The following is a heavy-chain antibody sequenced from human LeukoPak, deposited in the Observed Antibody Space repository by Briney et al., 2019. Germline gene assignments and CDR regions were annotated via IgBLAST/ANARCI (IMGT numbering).Heavy chain of an antibody. CDR2: IYSSGST. Sequence: PSETLSLTCIVSGGSISSYYWTWIRQPAGKGLEWIGRIYSSGSTNYNPSLKSRVTMSVDTSKNQFSLNLSSVTAADTAVYYCVRVSSGGRYDYWGRGTLVTVSS. V-gene: IGHV4-4*07. CDR3: VRVSSGGRYDY. D-gene: IGHD6-25*01. J-gene: IGHJ4*02. CDR1: GGSISSYY.